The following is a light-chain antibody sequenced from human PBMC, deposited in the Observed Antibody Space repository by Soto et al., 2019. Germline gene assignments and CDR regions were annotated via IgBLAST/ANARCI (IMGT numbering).Light chain of an antibody. V-gene: IGKV3-20*01. CDR3: QQYGSSPPRT. J-gene: IGKJ1*01. Sequence: ELTQSPAPLSLSPGERATLSGRASQIVSSSYLAWYQQKPGQAPRLLIYGASSRATGIPDTFSGSGSGTDFTLTISRLEPEDFAVYYCQQYGSSPPRTFGQGTKVDIK. CDR2: GAS. CDR1: QIVSSSY.